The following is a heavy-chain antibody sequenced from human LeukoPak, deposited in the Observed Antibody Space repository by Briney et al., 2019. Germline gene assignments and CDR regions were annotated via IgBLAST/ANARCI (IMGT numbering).Heavy chain of an antibody. J-gene: IGHJ3*02. CDR2: INHSGST. CDR3: ARADIVVVPAAIRVFAFDI. Sequence: SETLSLTCAVYCGSFSGYYWSWIRQPPGKGLEWIGEINHSGSTNYNPSLKSRVTISVDTSKNQFSLKLSSVTAADTAVYYCARADIVVVPAAIRVFAFDIWGQGTMVTVSS. D-gene: IGHD2-2*02. V-gene: IGHV4-34*01. CDR1: CGSFSGYY.